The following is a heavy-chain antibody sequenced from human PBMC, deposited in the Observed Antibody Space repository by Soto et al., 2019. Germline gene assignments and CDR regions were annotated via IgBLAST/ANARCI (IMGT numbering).Heavy chain of an antibody. Sequence: QVQLQESGPGLVKPSETLSLTCTVSGGSSSSYYWSWIRQPPGKGLEWIGYIYYSGSTNYNPSLKSRVTISVDTSKNQFSLKLSSVTAADTAVYYCARLWFGELFGSYYFDYWGQGTLVTVSS. CDR1: GGSSSSYY. CDR3: ARLWFGELFGSYYFDY. D-gene: IGHD3-10*01. V-gene: IGHV4-59*01. CDR2: IYYSGST. J-gene: IGHJ4*02.